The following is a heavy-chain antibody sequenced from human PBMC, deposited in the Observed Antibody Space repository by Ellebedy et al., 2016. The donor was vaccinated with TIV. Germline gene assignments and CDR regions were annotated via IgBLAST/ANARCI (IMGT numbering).Heavy chain of an antibody. D-gene: IGHD7-27*01. CDR3: ARDMAWGNERVNDALDI. CDR1: GFTFTPYA. CDR2: ISGSSLTM. J-gene: IGHJ3*02. V-gene: IGHV3-48*04. Sequence: GESLKISCAASGFTFTPYAMNWVRQAPGKGLEWISYISGSSLTMYYADSVKGRFTISRDNAKNSLFLQMSSLTVEDTAVYYCARDMAWGNERVNDALDIWGQGTMVTVSA.